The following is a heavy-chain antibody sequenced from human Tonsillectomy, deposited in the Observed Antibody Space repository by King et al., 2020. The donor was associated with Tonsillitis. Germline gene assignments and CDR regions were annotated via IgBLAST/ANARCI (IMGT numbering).Heavy chain of an antibody. J-gene: IGHJ3*02. CDR2: ISSSSSYI. CDR3: EYFDWTDAFDI. D-gene: IGHD3-9*01. Sequence: QLVQSGGGLVKPGGSLRLCCAASGFTFSIYSMNWVRQAPGKGLEWVSSISSSSSYIYYADSVKGRFTISRDNAKNSLYLQMNSLRAEDTAVYYCEYFDWTDAFDIWGQGTMVTVSS. V-gene: IGHV3-21*01. CDR1: GFTFSIYS.